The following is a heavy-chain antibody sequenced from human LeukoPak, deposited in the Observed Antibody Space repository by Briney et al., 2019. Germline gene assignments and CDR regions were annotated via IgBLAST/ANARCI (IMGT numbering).Heavy chain of an antibody. V-gene: IGHV4-30-2*01. CDR1: GGSISSGGYS. CDR2: IYHSGST. Sequence: SQTLSLTCAVSGGSISSGGYSWRRIRQPPGKGLEWIGYIYHSGSTYYNPSLKSRVTISVDRSKNQFSLKLSSVTAADTAVYYCARDNTYVSGFDYWGQGTLVTVSS. D-gene: IGHD1-14*01. J-gene: IGHJ4*02. CDR3: ARDNTYVSGFDY.